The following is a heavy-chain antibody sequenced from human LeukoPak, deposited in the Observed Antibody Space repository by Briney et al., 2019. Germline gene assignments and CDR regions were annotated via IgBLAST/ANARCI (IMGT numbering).Heavy chain of an antibody. CDR1: GYTFTGYY. Sequence: ASVKVSCKASGYTFTGYYMHWVRQAPGQGLEWMGRINPNSGGTNYAQKFQGRVTMTRDTSISTAYMELSRLRSDDTAVYYCARTGDCTNGVCYRRGDYYYGMDVWGQGTTVTVSS. J-gene: IGHJ6*02. V-gene: IGHV1-2*06. CDR2: INPNSGGT. CDR3: ARTGDCTNGVCYRRGDYYYGMDV. D-gene: IGHD2-8*01.